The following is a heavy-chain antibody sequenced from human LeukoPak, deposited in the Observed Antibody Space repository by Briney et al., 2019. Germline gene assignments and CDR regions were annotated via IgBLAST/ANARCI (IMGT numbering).Heavy chain of an antibody. CDR2: VYYSGST. D-gene: IGHD4/OR15-4a*01. CDR1: GDSITSGAFY. J-gene: IGHJ5*02. CDR3: ARRDYAAWFDP. V-gene: IGHV4-39*01. Sequence: SETLSLTCNVSGDSITSGAFYWAWIRQSPGKGLEWIGNVYYSGSTQYNPSLRGRVSISMYKTKNQFSLNLNSVSVTDTAIYYCARRDYAAWFDPWGQGTLVTVSS.